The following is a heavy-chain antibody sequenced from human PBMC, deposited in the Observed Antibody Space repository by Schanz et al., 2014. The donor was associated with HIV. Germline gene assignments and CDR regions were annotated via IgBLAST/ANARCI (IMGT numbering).Heavy chain of an antibody. CDR2: ISAGVGTA. J-gene: IGHJ3*02. Sequence: EVQLLESGGGLVQPGGSLRLSCAVSGFTITSYGMSWVRQAPGKGLEWVSTISAGVGTASYADSVKGRFTISRDNSKNTLYLQMNRLRADDTAVYYCAIRTPMISFGAFDIWGRGTMVTVSS. V-gene: IGHV3-23*01. CDR1: GFTITSYG. CDR3: AIRTPMISFGAFDI. D-gene: IGHD3-16*01.